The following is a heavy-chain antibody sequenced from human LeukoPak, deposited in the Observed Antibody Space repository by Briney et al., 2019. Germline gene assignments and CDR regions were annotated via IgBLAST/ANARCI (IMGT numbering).Heavy chain of an antibody. Sequence: ASVKVPCKASGYTFTGYYVHWVRQAPGQGLEWMGWINPNSGGTNYAQKFQGRVTMTRDTSISTAYMELSRLRSDDTAVYYCARDYGDYHFDYWGQGTLVTVSS. V-gene: IGHV1-2*02. CDR1: GYTFTGYY. J-gene: IGHJ4*02. D-gene: IGHD4-17*01. CDR2: INPNSGGT. CDR3: ARDYGDYHFDY.